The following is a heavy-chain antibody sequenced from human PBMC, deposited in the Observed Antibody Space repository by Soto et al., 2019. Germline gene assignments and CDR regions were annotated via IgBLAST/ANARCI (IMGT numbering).Heavy chain of an antibody. CDR3: AHRPYYYDSSGSFDY. V-gene: IGHV2-5*01. J-gene: IGHJ4*02. CDR1: GFSLSTSGVG. Sequence: SCPTLVNPTQTLTLTCTFSGFSLSTSGVGVGWIRQPPGKALEWLALIYWNGDKRYSPSLKSRLTITKDTSKNQVVLTMTNMDPVDTATYYCAHRPYYYDSSGSFDYWGQGTLVTVSS. CDR2: IYWNGDK. D-gene: IGHD3-22*01.